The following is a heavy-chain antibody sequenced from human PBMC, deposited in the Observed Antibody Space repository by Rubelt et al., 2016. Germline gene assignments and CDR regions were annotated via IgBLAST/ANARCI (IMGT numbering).Heavy chain of an antibody. V-gene: IGHV3-53*04. D-gene: IGHD3-3*01. J-gene: IGHJ3*02. CDR2: IYSGGST. CDR3: ARAEGDFWSGYTAFDI. Sequence: VSVIYSGGSTYYADSVKGRFTISRHNSKNTLYLQMNSLRSEDTAVYYCARAEGDFWSGYTAFDIWGQGTMVTVSS.